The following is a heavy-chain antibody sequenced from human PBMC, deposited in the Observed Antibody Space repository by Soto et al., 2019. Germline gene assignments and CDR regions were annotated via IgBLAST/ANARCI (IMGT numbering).Heavy chain of an antibody. CDR3: ARMVGVTYYYDSSGYGGAFDI. V-gene: IGHV1-3*01. CDR2: INAGNGNT. J-gene: IGHJ3*02. CDR1: GCTFTSYA. Sequence: ASVKVSCKASGCTFTSYAMHWVRQAPGQRLEWMGWINAGNGNTKYSQKFQGRVTITRDTSASTAYMELSSLRSEDTAVYYCARMVGVTYYYDSSGYGGAFDIWGQGTMVTVSS. D-gene: IGHD3-22*01.